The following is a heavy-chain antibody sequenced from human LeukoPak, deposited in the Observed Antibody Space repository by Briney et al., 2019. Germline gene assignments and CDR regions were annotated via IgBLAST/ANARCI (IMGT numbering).Heavy chain of an antibody. CDR3: ARDGVGATTVTDAFDI. D-gene: IGHD1-26*01. V-gene: IGHV3-23*01. Sequence: GRSLRLSCVASGFTFNTYATSWVRHAPGEGLERVSGIRGSGGSTYSAASVKGRFTISRDNAKNSLYLQMNSLRAEDTAVYYCARDGVGATTVTDAFDIWGEGTMVTVSS. CDR2: IRGSGGST. CDR1: GFTFNTYA. J-gene: IGHJ3*02.